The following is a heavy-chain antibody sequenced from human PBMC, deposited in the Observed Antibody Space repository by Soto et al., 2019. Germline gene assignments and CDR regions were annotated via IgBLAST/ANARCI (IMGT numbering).Heavy chain of an antibody. CDR3: ARDRCSSTSCYIPSYYGMDV. V-gene: IGHV3-48*04. J-gene: IGHJ6*02. D-gene: IGHD2-2*02. CDR2: ISSSGSTI. Sequence: PGGSLRLSCAASGFTFTRYSMNWVRQAPGKGLEWVSYISSSGSTIYYADSVKGRFTISRDNAKNSLYLQMNSLRAEDTAVYYCARDRCSSTSCYIPSYYGMDVWGQGTTVTVSS. CDR1: GFTFTRYS.